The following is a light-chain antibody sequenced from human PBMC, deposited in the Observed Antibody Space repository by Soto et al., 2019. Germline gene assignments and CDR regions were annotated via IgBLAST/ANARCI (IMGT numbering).Light chain of an antibody. Sequence: QSALTQPASVSGTPGQSITISCAGTNRDVGSYNLVSWYQHHPGKAPKLILYEVSQRPSGVSTRFSGSKSGDTASLTISGLQAEDEADYYCSSYAGTSPLWVFGGGTKLTVL. CDR2: EVS. V-gene: IGLV2-23*02. CDR1: NRDVGSYNL. CDR3: SSYAGTSPLWV. J-gene: IGLJ3*02.